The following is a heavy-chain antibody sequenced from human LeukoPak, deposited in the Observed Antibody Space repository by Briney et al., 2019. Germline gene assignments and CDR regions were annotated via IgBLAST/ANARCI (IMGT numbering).Heavy chain of an antibody. J-gene: IGHJ5*02. CDR2: ISSSSSYI. CDR1: GFTFSSYS. Sequence: PGGRLRLSCAASGFTFSSYSMNWVRQAPGKGLEWDSSISSSSSYIYYADSVKGRFTISRDNAKNSLYLQMNSLRAEDTAVYYCARVSEGYCSGGSCYYTWGQGTLVTVSS. V-gene: IGHV3-21*01. CDR3: ARVSEGYCSGGSCYYT. D-gene: IGHD2-15*01.